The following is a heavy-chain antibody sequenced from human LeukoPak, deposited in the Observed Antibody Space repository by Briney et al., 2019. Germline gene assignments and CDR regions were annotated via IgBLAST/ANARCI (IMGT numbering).Heavy chain of an antibody. D-gene: IGHD3-16*01. CDR3: ATYTHWVAGDV. V-gene: IGHV3-7*01. J-gene: IGHJ6*02. CDR1: GFRFSDSW. CDR2: MNQDGSAK. Sequence: GGSLRLSCAASGFRFSDSWMSWVRQAPGKGLEWVANMNQDGSAKDYVDSVKGRFTISRDNARNSLYLQMSSLRAEDTAVYYCATYTHWVAGDVWGQGTTVTVSS.